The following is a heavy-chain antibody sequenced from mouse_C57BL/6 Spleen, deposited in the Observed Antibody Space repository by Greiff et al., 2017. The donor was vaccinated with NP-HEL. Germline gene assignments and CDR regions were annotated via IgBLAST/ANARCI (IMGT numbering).Heavy chain of an antibody. V-gene: IGHV5-4*01. CDR3: AREEITTVVAHWYFDV. J-gene: IGHJ1*03. D-gene: IGHD1-1*01. CDR2: ISDGGSYT. Sequence: EVKLVESGGGLVKPGGSLKLSCAASGFTFSSYAMSWVRQTPEKRLEWVATISDGGSYTYYPDHVKGRFTISRDNAKNNLYLQMSHLKSEDTAMYYCAREEITTVVAHWYFDVWGTGTTVTVSS. CDR1: GFTFSSYA.